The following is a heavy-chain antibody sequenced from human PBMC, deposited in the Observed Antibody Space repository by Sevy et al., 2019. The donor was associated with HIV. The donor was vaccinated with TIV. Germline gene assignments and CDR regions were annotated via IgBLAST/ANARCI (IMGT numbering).Heavy chain of an antibody. Sequence: GGSLRLSCAASGFTFSDYYMSWIRQAPGKGLEWVSYISSSGSTIYYADSVKGRFTISRDNAKNSLYLQMNSLRAEDTAVYYWARDAPSGITIFGVVPGMDVWGQGTTVTVSS. CDR2: ISSSGSTI. CDR1: GFTFSDYY. CDR3: ARDAPSGITIFGVVPGMDV. V-gene: IGHV3-11*01. D-gene: IGHD3-3*01. J-gene: IGHJ6*02.